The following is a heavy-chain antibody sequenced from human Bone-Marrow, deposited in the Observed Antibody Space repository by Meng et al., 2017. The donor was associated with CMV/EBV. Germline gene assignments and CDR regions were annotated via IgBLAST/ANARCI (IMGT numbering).Heavy chain of an antibody. CDR2: ISSSSSTI. V-gene: IGHV3-48*04. CDR1: GFTFSSYS. D-gene: IGHD3-3*01. CDR3: ARVVTIFGVVNDY. J-gene: IGHJ4*02. Sequence: SCAASGFTFSSYSMNWVRQAPGKGLEWVSYISSSSSTIYYADSVKGRFTISRDNAKNSLYLQMNSLRAEDTAVYYCARVVTIFGVVNDYWGQGTLVTVSS.